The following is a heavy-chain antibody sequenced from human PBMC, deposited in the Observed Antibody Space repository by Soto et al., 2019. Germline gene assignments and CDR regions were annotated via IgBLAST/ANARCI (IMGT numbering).Heavy chain of an antibody. CDR3: AASIFYYGMDV. V-gene: IGHV3-21*05. CDR2: ISSSGNYI. Sequence: GGSLGLSCAASGFTFSLYPMNWVRQAPGKGLEWLSYISSSGNYIYYADSVRGRFTISRDNAKNSLYLQMYSLRAEDTAVYYCAASIFYYGMDVWGQGTTVTVSS. J-gene: IGHJ6*02. CDR1: GFTFSLYP.